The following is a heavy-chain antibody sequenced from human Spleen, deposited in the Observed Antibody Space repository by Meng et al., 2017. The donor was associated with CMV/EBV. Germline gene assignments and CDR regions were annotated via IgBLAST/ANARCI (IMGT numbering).Heavy chain of an antibody. D-gene: IGHD2-2*01. J-gene: IGHJ5*02. Sequence: GSISSGDYYWSWIRQPPGKGLEWIGYIYYSGSTYYNPSLKSRVTISVDTSKNQFSLKLSSVTAADTAVYYCASESCSSTSCTSGSDPWGQGTLVTVSS. CDR1: GSISSGDYY. CDR3: ASESCSSTSCTSGSDP. CDR2: IYYSGST. V-gene: IGHV4-30-4*08.